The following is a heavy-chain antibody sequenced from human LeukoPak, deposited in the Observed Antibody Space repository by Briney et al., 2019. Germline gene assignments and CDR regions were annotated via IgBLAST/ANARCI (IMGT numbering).Heavy chain of an antibody. V-gene: IGHV1-18*04. Sequence: GASVKVSCKASGYTFTDYYMHWVRQAPGQGLEWMGWISAYNGNTNYAQKLQGRVTMTTDTSTSTAYMELRSLRSDDTAVYYCARVRYYYGSGSYYNDFYFDYWGQGTLVTVSS. D-gene: IGHD3-10*01. CDR2: ISAYNGNT. J-gene: IGHJ4*02. CDR1: GYTFTDYY. CDR3: ARVRYYYGSGSYYNDFYFDY.